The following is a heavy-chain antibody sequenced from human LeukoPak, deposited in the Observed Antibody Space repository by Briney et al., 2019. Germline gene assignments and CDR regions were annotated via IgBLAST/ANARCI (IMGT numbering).Heavy chain of an antibody. CDR3: ARDSWSSTSSDP. CDR2: IIPILGIA. J-gene: IGHJ5*02. V-gene: IGHV1-69*04. D-gene: IGHD2-2*01. CDR1: GGTFSSYA. Sequence: ASVKVSCKASGGTFSSYAISWVRQAPGQGLEWMGRIIPILGIANYAQKFQGRVTITADKSTSTAYMELSSLRSEDTAVYYCARDSWSSTSSDPWGQGTLVTVSS.